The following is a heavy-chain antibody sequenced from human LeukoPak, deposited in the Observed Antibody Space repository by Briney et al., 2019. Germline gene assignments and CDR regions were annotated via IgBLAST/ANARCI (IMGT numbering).Heavy chain of an antibody. D-gene: IGHD2-15*01. V-gene: IGHV1-69*04. J-gene: IGHJ6*02. CDR2: IIPILGIA. CDR3: ARERGPRQYCSGGSCYAASNCYYYYGMDV. CDR1: GGTFSSYA. Sequence: ASVKVSCKASGGTFSSYAISWVRQAPGQGLEWMGRIIPILGIANYAQKFQGRVTITADKSTSTAYMELSSLRSEDTAVYYCARERGPRQYCSGGSCYAASNCYYYYGMDVWGQGTTVTVSS.